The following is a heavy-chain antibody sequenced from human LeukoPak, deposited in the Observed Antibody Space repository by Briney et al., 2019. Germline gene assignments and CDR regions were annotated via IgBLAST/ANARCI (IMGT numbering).Heavy chain of an antibody. CDR2: INSDGSST. CDR3: ARHPPHYYDSSAYYYYYYGMDV. CDR1: GFTFSSYW. J-gene: IGHJ6*02. Sequence: GGSLRLSCAASGFTFSSYWMHWVRQAPGKGLVWVSRINSDGSSTSYADSVKGRFTISRDNAKNTLYLQMNSLRAEDTAVYYCARHPPHYYDSSAYYYYYYGMDVWGQGTTVTVSS. D-gene: IGHD3-22*01. V-gene: IGHV3-74*01.